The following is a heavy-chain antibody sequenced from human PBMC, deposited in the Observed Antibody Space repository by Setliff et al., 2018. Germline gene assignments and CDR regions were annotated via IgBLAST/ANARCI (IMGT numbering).Heavy chain of an antibody. Sequence: ASVKVSCKASGYSFTSYGISWVRQAPGQGLEWMGWISAYNDNKNYAQKFQGRVTITTDTSTNTVFMELRSLRSDDTAMFYCARVVYYASGSSLSYGMDVWGQGTAVTVSS. V-gene: IGHV1-18*01. CDR3: ARVVYYASGSSLSYGMDV. CDR2: ISAYNDNK. J-gene: IGHJ6*02. CDR1: GYSFTSYG. D-gene: IGHD3-10*01.